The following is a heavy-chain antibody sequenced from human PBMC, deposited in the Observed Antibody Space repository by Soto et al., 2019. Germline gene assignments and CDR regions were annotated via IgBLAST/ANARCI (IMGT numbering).Heavy chain of an antibody. J-gene: IGHJ5*02. CDR1: GFTFSSYA. Sequence: GGSLRLSCAASGFTFSSYAMHWVRQAPGKGLEWVAVISYDGSNKYYADSVKGRFTISRDNSKNTLYLQMNSLRAEDTAVYYCARRGTPWNCYDSSGYYSNWFDPWGQGTLVTVSS. V-gene: IGHV3-30-3*01. CDR2: ISYDGSNK. CDR3: ARRGTPWNCYDSSGYYSNWFDP. D-gene: IGHD3-22*01.